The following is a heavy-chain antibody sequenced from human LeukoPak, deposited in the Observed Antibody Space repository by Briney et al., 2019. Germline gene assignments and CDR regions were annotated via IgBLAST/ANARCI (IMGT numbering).Heavy chain of an antibody. CDR2: IKSKTDGGTT. Sequence: GGSLRLSCAASGFTFSNAWMSWVRQAPGKGLEWVGRIKSKTDGGTTDYAAPVKGRFTISRDDSKNTLYLQMNSLKTEDTAVYYCTTDGYCSGGNCYSFDNWGQGTLVTVSS. J-gene: IGHJ4*02. CDR1: GFTFSNAW. D-gene: IGHD2-15*01. V-gene: IGHV3-15*01. CDR3: TTDGYCSGGNCYSFDN.